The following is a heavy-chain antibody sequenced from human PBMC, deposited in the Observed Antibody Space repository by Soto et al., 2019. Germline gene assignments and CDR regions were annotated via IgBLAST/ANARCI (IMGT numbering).Heavy chain of an antibody. D-gene: IGHD4-4*01. V-gene: IGHV3-11*01. CDR1: GFTFSGWY. Sequence: QVQLVESGGGLVKPGGSLRLSCAASGFTFSGWYMMWIRQGPGKGLEWVSRISGSGSTIYYADSVKGRFTISRDNAKNSLFLQMNSLRAEDTAVYYCARDYSNSGFDYWGQGTLVTVSS. J-gene: IGHJ4*02. CDR3: ARDYSNSGFDY. CDR2: ISGSGSTI.